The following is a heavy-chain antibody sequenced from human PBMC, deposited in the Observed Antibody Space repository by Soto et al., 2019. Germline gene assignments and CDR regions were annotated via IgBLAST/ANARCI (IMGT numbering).Heavy chain of an antibody. CDR2: IYPGDSDT. CDR1: GFSFTSYW. J-gene: IGHJ4*02. V-gene: IGHV5-51*01. Sequence: PGESLKISCKGSGFSFTSYWIAWVRQMPGKGLEWMGIIYPGDSDTRYSPSFQGQVTISADKSISTAYLQWSSLKASDTAFYYCARQDTPNIAARPRDYWGQGTLVTVSS. D-gene: IGHD6-6*01. CDR3: ARQDTPNIAARPRDY.